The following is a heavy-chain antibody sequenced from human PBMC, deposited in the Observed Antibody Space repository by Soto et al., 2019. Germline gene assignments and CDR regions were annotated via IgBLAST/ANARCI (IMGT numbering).Heavy chain of an antibody. Sequence: QITLKESGPTLVKPTQTLTLTFTFSGFSLSTSGVGVGWIRQPPGKALEWLALIYRDNDKRYSPSLKSRLTIPKDTPKPPAAITITNMDPVDTARHYCAHVHGAYDTFHYCGQGTMRTLSP. J-gene: IGHJ4*02. D-gene: IGHD5-12*01. V-gene: IGHV2-5*02. CDR2: IYRDNDK. CDR1: GFSLSTSGVG. CDR3: AHVHGAYDTFHY.